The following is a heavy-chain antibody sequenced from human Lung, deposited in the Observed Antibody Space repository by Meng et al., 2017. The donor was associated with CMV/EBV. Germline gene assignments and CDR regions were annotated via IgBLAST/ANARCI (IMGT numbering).Heavy chain of an antibody. CDR2: IGHGGST. D-gene: IGHD3-10*01. V-gene: IGHV4-34*01. J-gene: IGHJ4*02. CDR1: GGSFSDYF. CDR3: SRASLIGVVVMSYYFDS. Sequence: SETLSLXXAVDGGSFSDYFWNWIRQSPGKGLEWIGDIGHGGSTSYNPSLKGRVTISEDTSKTQFSLKLTSVTAADTAVYFGSRASLIGVVVMSYYFDSWGRGXLVTVSS.